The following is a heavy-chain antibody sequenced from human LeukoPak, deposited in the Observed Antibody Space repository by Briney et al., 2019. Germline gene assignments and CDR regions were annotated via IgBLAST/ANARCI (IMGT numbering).Heavy chain of an antibody. D-gene: IGHD2-15*01. V-gene: IGHV5-51*01. CDR1: GYSFTSYW. CDR2: IYPGDSDT. Sequence: GESLKISCKGSGYSFTSYWIGWVRQMPGKNLEWMGIIYPGDSDTRYSPSFQGQVTISADKSISTAYLQWSSLKASDTAMYYCARPYNILGYCSGGSCYPDAFDIWGQGTMVTVSS. CDR3: ARPYNILGYCSGGSCYPDAFDI. J-gene: IGHJ3*02.